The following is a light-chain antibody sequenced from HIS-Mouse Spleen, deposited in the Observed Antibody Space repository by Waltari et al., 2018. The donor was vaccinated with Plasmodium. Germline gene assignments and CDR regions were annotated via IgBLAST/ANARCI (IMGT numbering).Light chain of an antibody. J-gene: IGLJ3*02. CDR3: QSADSSGTYWV. V-gene: IGLV3-25*03. Sequence: SYDLTQPPSVSVSPGQTARITCPGDALPKQKSYWYPQKPGKAPVLVIYKDSERPSGIPERFSGSSSGTTVTLTISGVQAEDEADYYCQSADSSGTYWVFGGGTKLTVL. CDR1: ALPKQK. CDR2: KDS.